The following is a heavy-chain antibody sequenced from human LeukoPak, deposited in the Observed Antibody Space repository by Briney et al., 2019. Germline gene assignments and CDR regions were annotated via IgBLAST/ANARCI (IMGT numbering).Heavy chain of an antibody. D-gene: IGHD2-2*01. CDR3: AGCQLIPFDS. Sequence: GGSLRLSCAASGFTFSTFALTWVRQAPGRGVEWVTAIIRISDDTSYTASLRGPFTISRDNSSNNLYLQMNSLSAEDTALYYCAGCQLIPFDSWGQGAQVTVSS. CDR1: GFTFSTFA. CDR2: IIRISDDT. V-gene: IGHV3-23*01. J-gene: IGHJ4*02.